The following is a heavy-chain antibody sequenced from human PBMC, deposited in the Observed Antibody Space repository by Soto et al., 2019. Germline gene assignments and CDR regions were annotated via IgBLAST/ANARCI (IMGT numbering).Heavy chain of an antibody. CDR2: LSGSGGTR. CDR1: GFTFSNYA. D-gene: IGHD1-26*01. Sequence: GSLRLSCAASGFTFSNYAMSWVRQAPGKGLEWVSSLSGSGGTRYHADSVKGRFTISRDNSKNTVYLQMDSLRDEDTAVYYCAKIQDGAGLDYWGQGT. V-gene: IGHV3-23*01. CDR3: AKIQDGAGLDY. J-gene: IGHJ4*02.